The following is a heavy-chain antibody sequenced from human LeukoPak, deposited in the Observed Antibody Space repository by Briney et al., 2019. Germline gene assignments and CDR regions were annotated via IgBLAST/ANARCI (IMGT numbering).Heavy chain of an antibody. Sequence: PGGSLRLSCAASGFTFSNYRMHWVRQAPGKGLVWVSRMNSDGSSTSYADSVKGRFTISRDNAKNTLYLQMNSLRAEDTAMYYCARGPDYGGPLRGQGTLVAVSP. CDR3: ARGPDYGGPL. CDR2: MNSDGSST. J-gene: IGHJ4*02. CDR1: GFTFSNYR. V-gene: IGHV3-74*01. D-gene: IGHD4-23*01.